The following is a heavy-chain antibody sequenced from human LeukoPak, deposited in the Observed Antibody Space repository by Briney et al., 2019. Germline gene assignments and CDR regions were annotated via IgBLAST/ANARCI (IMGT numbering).Heavy chain of an antibody. D-gene: IGHD3-10*01. J-gene: IGHJ5*02. CDR1: GYTFTGYY. V-gene: IGHV1-2*02. CDR2: INPNSGGT. Sequence: VASVNVSCKASGYTFTGYYMHWVRQAPGQGLEWTGWINPNSGGTNYAQKFQGRVTMPRDTSISTAYMELSRLRSDDTAVYYCARTMVRGVIITPKFDPWGQGTLVTISS. CDR3: ARTMVRGVIITPKFDP.